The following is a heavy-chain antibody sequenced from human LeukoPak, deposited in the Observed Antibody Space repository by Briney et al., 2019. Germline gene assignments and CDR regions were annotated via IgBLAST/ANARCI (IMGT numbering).Heavy chain of an antibody. CDR3: ARDPYYYGSGSSYFDY. V-gene: IGHV4-39*07. CDR2: IYYSGST. Sequence: PSETLSLTCTVSGGSISSSSYYWGWLRQPPGKGLERIGSIYYSGSTYYNPSLKSRVTISVDTSKNQLSLKLSSVTAADTAVYYCARDPYYYGSGSSYFDYWGQGTLVTVSS. D-gene: IGHD3-10*01. J-gene: IGHJ4*02. CDR1: GGSISSSSYY.